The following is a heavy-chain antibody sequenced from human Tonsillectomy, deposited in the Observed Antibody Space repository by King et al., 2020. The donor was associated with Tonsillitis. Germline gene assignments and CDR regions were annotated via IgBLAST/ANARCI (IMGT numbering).Heavy chain of an antibody. CDR2: ISYDGSNK. CDR1: GFTFSSYA. Sequence: QLVQSGGGVVQPGRSLRLSCAASGFTFSSYAMHWVRQAPGKGLEWVAVISYDGSNKYYADSVNGRFTISRDNSKNTLYLQMNSLRAEDTAVYYCARDRNYYYGMDVWGQGTTVTVSS. CDR3: ARDRNYYYGMDV. V-gene: IGHV3-30-3*01. J-gene: IGHJ6*02.